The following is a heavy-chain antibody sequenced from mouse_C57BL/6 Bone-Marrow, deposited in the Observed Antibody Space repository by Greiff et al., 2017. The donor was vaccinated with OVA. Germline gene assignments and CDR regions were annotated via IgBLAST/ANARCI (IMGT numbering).Heavy chain of an antibody. CDR2: ISYDGSN. Sequence: EVKLMESGPGLVKPSQSLSLTCSVTGYSITSGYYWNWIRQFPGNKLEWMGYISYDGSNNYNPSLKNRISITRDTSKNQFFLKLNSVTTEDTATYYCARDSAQATLYAMDYWGQGTSVTVSS. D-gene: IGHD3-2*02. CDR1: GYSITSGYY. J-gene: IGHJ4*01. V-gene: IGHV3-6*01. CDR3: ARDSAQATLYAMDY.